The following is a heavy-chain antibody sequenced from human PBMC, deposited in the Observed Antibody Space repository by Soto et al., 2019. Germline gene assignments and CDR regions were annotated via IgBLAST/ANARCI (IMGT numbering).Heavy chain of an antibody. CDR1: GGSFSGYY. D-gene: IGHD6-19*01. V-gene: IGHV4-34*01. J-gene: IGHJ4*02. CDR3: ARAYQWLPLDY. CDR2: INHSGST. Sequence: SETLSLTCAVYGGSFSGYYWSWIRQPPGKGLEWIGEINHSGSTNYNPSLKSRVTISVDTSKNQFSLKLSSVTAADTAVYYCARAYQWLPLDYWGQGTLVTVSS.